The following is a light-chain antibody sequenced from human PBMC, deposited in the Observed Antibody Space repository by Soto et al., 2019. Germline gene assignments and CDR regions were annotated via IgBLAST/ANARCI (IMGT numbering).Light chain of an antibody. CDR1: QSVSSY. V-gene: IGKV3-11*01. CDR3: QQRSNWPPVFT. J-gene: IGKJ3*01. Sequence: EIVLTQSPATLSLSPGERATLSCRASQSVSSYLAWYQQKPGQAPRLLIYDASSRATGIPARFSGSGSGTDFTLTISSLEPEDFAVYYCQQRSNWPPVFTFGPGTQVDIK. CDR2: DAS.